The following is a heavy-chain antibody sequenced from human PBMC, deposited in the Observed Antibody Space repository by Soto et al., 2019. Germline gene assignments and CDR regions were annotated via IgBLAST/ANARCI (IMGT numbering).Heavy chain of an antibody. CDR3: ARGGPQTFDY. CDR1: GFTVSSNY. Sequence: EVQLVESGGGFIQPGVSLRLSCAASGFTVSSNYMSWVRQAPGKGLEWVSVIYSGGSTYYAYSVKGRFTISRDNSKTTLYLQMNSLRAEDTAVSYCARGGPQTFDYWCQGTLVTVSS. V-gene: IGHV3-53*01. J-gene: IGHJ4*02. CDR2: IYSGGST.